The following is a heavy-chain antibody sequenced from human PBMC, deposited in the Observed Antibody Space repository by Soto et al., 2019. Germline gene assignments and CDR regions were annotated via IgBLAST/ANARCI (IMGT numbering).Heavy chain of an antibody. CDR1: GVTFSTFW. V-gene: IGHV3-74*01. CDR2: INGDGSTR. Sequence: GSLRLSCAASGVTFSTFWMHWVRQDPGKGLVWVSRINGDGSTRNYADSVKGRFTISRDNAKNTLYLQMDSLRAEDTAVYYCARVGCSGGTCYYFDYWGQGTLVTVSS. D-gene: IGHD2-15*01. J-gene: IGHJ4*02. CDR3: ARVGCSGGTCYYFDY.